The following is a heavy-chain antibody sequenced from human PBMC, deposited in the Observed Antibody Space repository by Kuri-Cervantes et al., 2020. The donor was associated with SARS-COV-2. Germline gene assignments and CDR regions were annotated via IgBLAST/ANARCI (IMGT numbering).Heavy chain of an antibody. CDR1: GFTFSSYG. CDR3: ARDLLHYDSSGYYYDPG. Sequence: LSLTCAASGFTFSSYGMHWVRQAPGKGLEWVAVIWYDGSNKYYADSVKGRFTISRDNSKNTLYLQMNSLRAEDTAVYYCARDLLHYDSSGYYYDPGWGQGTPVTVSS. D-gene: IGHD3-22*01. CDR2: IWYDGSNK. V-gene: IGHV3-33*01. J-gene: IGHJ4*02.